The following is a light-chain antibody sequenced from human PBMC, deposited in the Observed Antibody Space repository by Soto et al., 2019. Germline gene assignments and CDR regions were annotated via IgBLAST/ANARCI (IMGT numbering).Light chain of an antibody. V-gene: IGLV2-14*03. Sequence: ALAQPASVSGSPGQSITISCTGSSSDIGGYNYVSWYQQHPGKAPKLMINDVSNRPSGVSYRFSGSKSGNTASLTISGLQAEDEADYYCSSYTGDNTHVFGSGTKVTV. CDR3: SSYTGDNTHV. CDR2: DVS. J-gene: IGLJ1*01. CDR1: SSDIGGYNY.